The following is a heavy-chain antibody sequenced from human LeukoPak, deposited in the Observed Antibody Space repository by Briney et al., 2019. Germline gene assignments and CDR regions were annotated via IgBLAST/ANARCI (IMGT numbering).Heavy chain of an antibody. CDR2: IWYDGSNE. CDR3: AKDRSYSSSWLFDY. Sequence: PGGSLRLSCVASGFTFTTYGMHWVRQAPGKGLEWVAIIWYDGSNEYYADSVKGRFTISGDNAKNSLYLQMNSLRAEDTALYYCAKDRSYSSSWLFDYWGQGTLVTVSS. D-gene: IGHD6-13*01. V-gene: IGHV3-30*02. J-gene: IGHJ4*02. CDR1: GFTFTTYG.